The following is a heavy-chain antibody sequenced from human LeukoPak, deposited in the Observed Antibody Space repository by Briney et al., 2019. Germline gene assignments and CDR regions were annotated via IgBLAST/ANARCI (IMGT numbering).Heavy chain of an antibody. D-gene: IGHD6-19*01. CDR2: MNPNSGNT. J-gene: IGHJ5*02. V-gene: IGHV1-8*03. Sequence: ASVKVSCKASGYSFTTYDINWVRQATGQGLEWMGWMNPNSGNTGYAQKFQGRVTITRNTSISTAYMELSSLRSEDTAVYYCTRGSGIVVAGWAWFAPWAREPWSPSPQ. CDR3: TRGSGIVVAGWAWFAP. CDR1: GYSFTTYD.